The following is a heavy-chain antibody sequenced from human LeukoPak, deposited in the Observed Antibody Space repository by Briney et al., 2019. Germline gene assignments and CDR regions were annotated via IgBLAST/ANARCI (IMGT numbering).Heavy chain of an antibody. CDR2: MNPNSGNT. CDR1: GYTFTSYD. V-gene: IGHV1-8*01. CDR3: ARGLAAAGIRWFDP. J-gene: IGHJ5*02. Sequence: GASVKVSCKASGYTFTSYDINCVRQATGQGLEWMGWMNPNSGNTGYAQKFQGRVTMTRNTSISTAYMELSSLRSEDTAVYYCARGLAAAGIRWFDPWGQGTLVTVSS. D-gene: IGHD6-13*01.